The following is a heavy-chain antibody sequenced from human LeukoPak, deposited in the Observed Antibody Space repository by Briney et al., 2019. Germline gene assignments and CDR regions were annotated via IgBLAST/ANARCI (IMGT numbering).Heavy chain of an antibody. J-gene: IGHJ4*02. CDR3: ASGSSEVELRY. V-gene: IGHV4-39*07. CDR2: IFHSGTT. CDR1: GGAISSSDNY. Sequence: SETLSLTCSVSGGAISSSDNYWGWIRQPPGKGLEWFGSIFHSGTTYYNPSLKSRVTISVDTSKNQFSLKLSSVTAADTAVYYCASGSSEVELRYWGQGTLVTVSS. D-gene: IGHD6-13*01.